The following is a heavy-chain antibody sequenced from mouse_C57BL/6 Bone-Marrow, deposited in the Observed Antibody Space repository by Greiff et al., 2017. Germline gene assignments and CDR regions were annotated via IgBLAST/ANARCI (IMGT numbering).Heavy chain of an antibody. CDR3: ARSMITTPYYWYFDV. J-gene: IGHJ1*03. CDR2: IYIGNGYT. CDR1: GYTFTSYG. D-gene: IGHD2-4*01. V-gene: IGHV1-58*01. Sequence: EVQVVESGAELVRPGSSVKMSCKTSGYTFTSYGINWVKQRPGQGLEWIGYIYIGNGYTEYNEKFKGKATLTSDTSSSTAYMQLSSLTSEDSAIYFCARSMITTPYYWYFDVWGTGTTVTVSS.